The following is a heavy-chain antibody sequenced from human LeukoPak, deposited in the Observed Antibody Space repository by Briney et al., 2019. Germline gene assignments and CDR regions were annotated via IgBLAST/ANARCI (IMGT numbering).Heavy chain of an antibody. Sequence: GGSLRLSCLASAFTFSRYAMSWVRQAPGKGLEWVSTASGSGGSTYYADSVKGRFPISRDNSKHPVYLQTNTLRAEDPAVYYCANAAMLREIIKLYYFDYWGQGTPVTVSS. J-gene: IGHJ4*02. CDR3: ANAAMLREIIKLYYFDY. V-gene: IGHV3-23*01. CDR2: ASGSGGST. CDR1: AFTFSRYA. D-gene: IGHD3-10*01.